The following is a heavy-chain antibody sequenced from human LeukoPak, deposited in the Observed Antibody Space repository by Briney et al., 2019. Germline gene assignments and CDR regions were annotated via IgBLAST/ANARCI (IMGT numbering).Heavy chain of an antibody. D-gene: IGHD2-21*01. Sequence: PGGSLRLSCAASGFSFSTYAMSWVRQAPGKGLEWVSAISGSGGSTYYADSVKGRFTISRDNSKNTLYLQMNSLRAEDTAVYYCAKMYVVAKYAFDIWGQGTMVTVSS. CDR3: AKMYVVAKYAFDI. CDR2: ISGSGGST. J-gene: IGHJ3*02. CDR1: GFSFSTYA. V-gene: IGHV3-23*01.